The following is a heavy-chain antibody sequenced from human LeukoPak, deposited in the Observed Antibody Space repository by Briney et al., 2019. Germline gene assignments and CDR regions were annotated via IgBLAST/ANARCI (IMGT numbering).Heavy chain of an antibody. CDR2: INHSGST. Sequence: SETLSLTCAVYGGSLTDYYWAWIRQPPGKGLEWIGEINHSGSTNYSPSLKSRVTISLDTSKNQFFLKLNSVTAADTAVYYCAREDWYFDLWGRGTLVNVSS. CDR3: AREDWYFDL. CDR1: GGSLTDYY. V-gene: IGHV4-34*01. J-gene: IGHJ2*01.